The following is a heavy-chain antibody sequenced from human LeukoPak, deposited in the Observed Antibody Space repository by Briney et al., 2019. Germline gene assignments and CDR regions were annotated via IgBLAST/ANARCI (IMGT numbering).Heavy chain of an antibody. CDR1: GYSIKNGYY. CDR2: ILHTGKT. J-gene: IGHJ3*01. CDR3: ARENAFDV. V-gene: IGHV4-38-2*02. Sequence: SETLSLTCSVSGYSIKNGYYWDWIRQAPGKGLEWLGSILHTGKTFYNPSLKSRLTLSVDTSKNQFSLNLRSVTASDTAVYYCARENAFDVWGQGTMVTVSS.